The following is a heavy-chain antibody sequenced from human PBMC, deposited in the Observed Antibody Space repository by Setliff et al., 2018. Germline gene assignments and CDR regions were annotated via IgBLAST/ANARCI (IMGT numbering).Heavy chain of an antibody. D-gene: IGHD3-10*01. CDR2: FNRTRKI. Sequence: TSETLSLTCEVSGGSFSDYYWSWIRQSPGKGLEWLGDFNRTRKIDYSPSLKSRLIISVDAPDNQFSVKLSSVTAADTAVYYCARHKSNGSGSYPSLYMDVWGKGIMVTVSS. CDR1: GGSFSDYY. J-gene: IGHJ6*03. CDR3: ARHKSNGSGSYPSLYMDV. V-gene: IGHV4-34*01.